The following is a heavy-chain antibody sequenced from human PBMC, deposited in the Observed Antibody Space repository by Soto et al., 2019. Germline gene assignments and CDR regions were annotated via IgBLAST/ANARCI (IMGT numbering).Heavy chain of an antibody. D-gene: IGHD1-26*01. V-gene: IGHV1-2*04. CDR1: GYTFTGYY. CDR2: INPNSGGT. Sequence: ASVKVSCKASGYTFTGYYMHWVRQAPGQGLEWMGWINPNSGGTNYAQKFQGWVTMTRDTSISTAYMELSRLRSDDTAVYYCARGNKGSGSQTPEAEYFQHWGQGTLVTVSS. J-gene: IGHJ1*01. CDR3: ARGNKGSGSQTPEAEYFQH.